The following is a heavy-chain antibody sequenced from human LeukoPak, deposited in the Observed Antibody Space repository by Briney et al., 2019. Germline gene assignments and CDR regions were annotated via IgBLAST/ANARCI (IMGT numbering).Heavy chain of an antibody. J-gene: IGHJ3*02. D-gene: IGHD3-10*01. V-gene: IGHV1-2*02. CDR1: GYTFTGYY. CDR2: INPNSGGT. Sequence: ASVKVSRKASGYTFTGYYMHWVPQAPGQGLEWMGWINPNSGGTNYAQKFQGRVTMTRDTSISTAYMELSRLRSDDTAVYYCARYLPYYYKPDIWGQGTMVTVPS. CDR3: ARYLPYYYKPDI.